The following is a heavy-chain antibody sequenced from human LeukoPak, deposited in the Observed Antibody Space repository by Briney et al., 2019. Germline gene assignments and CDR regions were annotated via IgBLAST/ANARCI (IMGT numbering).Heavy chain of an antibody. V-gene: IGHV4-61*02. CDR1: GGSISSGSYY. Sequence: SGTLSLTCTVSGGSISSGSYYWSWIRQPAGKGLEWIGRIYTSGSTNYNPSLKSRVTISVDTSKNQFSLKLSSVTAADTAVYYCARGPTYYYDSSGYPFDYWGQGTLVTVSS. CDR2: IYTSGST. J-gene: IGHJ4*02. D-gene: IGHD3-22*01. CDR3: ARGPTYYYDSSGYPFDY.